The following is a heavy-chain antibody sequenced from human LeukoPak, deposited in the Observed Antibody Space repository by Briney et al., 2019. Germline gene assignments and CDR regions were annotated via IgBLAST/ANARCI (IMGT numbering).Heavy chain of an antibody. Sequence: ASVKVSCKASGYTFTGYYMHWVRQAPGKGLEWMGGFDPEDGETIYAQKFQGRVTMTEDTSTDTAYMELSSLRSEDTAVYYCATNSYRTWGQGTLVTVSS. CDR1: GYTFTGYY. CDR2: FDPEDGET. V-gene: IGHV1-24*01. CDR3: ATNSYRT. J-gene: IGHJ5*02. D-gene: IGHD5-18*01.